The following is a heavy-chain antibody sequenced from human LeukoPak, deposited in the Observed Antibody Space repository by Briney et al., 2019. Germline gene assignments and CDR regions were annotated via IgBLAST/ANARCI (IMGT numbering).Heavy chain of an antibody. D-gene: IGHD3-10*02. CDR3: AKFVPGGYDAFDI. Sequence: GRSLRLSCAASGYTFSSYAMCWVHQAPGKGLEWVSTITNNGGSTYYADSVKGRFTISRDNAKNTLYLQMNSLTAEDTAVYYCAKFVPGGYDAFDIWGQGTMVTVSS. CDR1: GYTFSSYA. CDR2: ITNNGGST. V-gene: IGHV3-23*01. J-gene: IGHJ3*02.